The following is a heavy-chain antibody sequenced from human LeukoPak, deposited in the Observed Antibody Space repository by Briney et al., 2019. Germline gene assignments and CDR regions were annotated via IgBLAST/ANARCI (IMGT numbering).Heavy chain of an antibody. CDR2: ISSSGSTI. D-gene: IGHD6-19*01. Sequence: GGSLRLSCAASGFTFSSYEMNWVRQAPGKGLEWVSYISSSGSTIYYADSVKGRFSISRDNAKNSLYLQMNSLRAEDTAVYYCARGVPLGAGRQFDYWGQGTLVTVSS. V-gene: IGHV3-48*03. CDR1: GFTFSSYE. CDR3: ARGVPLGAGRQFDY. J-gene: IGHJ4*02.